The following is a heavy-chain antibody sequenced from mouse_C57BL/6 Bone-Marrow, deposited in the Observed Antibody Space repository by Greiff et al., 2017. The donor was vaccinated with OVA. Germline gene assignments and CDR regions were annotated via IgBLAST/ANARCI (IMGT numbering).Heavy chain of an antibody. D-gene: IGHD2-3*01. V-gene: IGHV14-4*01. CDR2: IDPENGDT. CDR3: TTRWLLAWFAY. CDR1: GFNIKDDY. J-gene: IGHJ3*01. Sequence: VQLKESGAELVRPGASVKLSCTASGFNIKDDYMHWVKQRPEQGLEWIGWIDPENGDTEYASKFQGKATITADTSSNTAYLQLSSLTSEDTAVYYCTTRWLLAWFAYWGQGTLVTVSA.